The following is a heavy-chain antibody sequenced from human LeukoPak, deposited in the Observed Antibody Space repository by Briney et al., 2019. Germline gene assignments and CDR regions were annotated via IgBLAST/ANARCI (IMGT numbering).Heavy chain of an antibody. Sequence: GGSLRLSCAASGFTFSTYAISWVRQAPGKGLEWVSGISGNGDNTYYADSVKGRFTIYRDNSKSRLSLQMNSLRAEDTAVYYCAKTLSSGWSGKYYFDYWGQGTLASVSS. J-gene: IGHJ4*02. V-gene: IGHV3-23*01. CDR1: GFTFSTYA. CDR2: ISGNGDNT. D-gene: IGHD6-19*01. CDR3: AKTLSSGWSGKYYFDY.